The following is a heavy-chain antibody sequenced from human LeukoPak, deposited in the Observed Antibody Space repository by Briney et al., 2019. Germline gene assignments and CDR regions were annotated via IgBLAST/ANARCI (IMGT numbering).Heavy chain of an antibody. V-gene: IGHV4-34*01. J-gene: IGHJ4*02. CDR2: INHSGST. CDR1: GGSFSGYY. CDR3: ARIFILSGFSSYFDH. Sequence: SETLSLTCAVYGGSFSGYYWSWIRQPPGKGLEWIGEINHSGSTNYNPSLKSRVTISVDTSKNQFSLKLSSMTAADTAVYFCARIFILSGFSSYFDHWGQGTLVTVSS. D-gene: IGHD3-9*01.